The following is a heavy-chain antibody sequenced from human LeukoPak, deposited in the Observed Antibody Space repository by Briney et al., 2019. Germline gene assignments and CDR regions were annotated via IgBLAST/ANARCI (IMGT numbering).Heavy chain of an antibody. CDR1: GYTFSSYS. Sequence: ASVKVSCKASGYTFSSYSINWVRQAPGQGLEWMGWISTYNGNTNYAQKLQGRITMTTDTSTSTAYMELRSLRSDDTAGYYCAKDRWRDGSSSFDNWGQGTLVTVSS. CDR3: AKDRWRDGSSSFDN. D-gene: IGHD6-6*01. CDR2: ISTYNGNT. J-gene: IGHJ4*02. V-gene: IGHV1-18*01.